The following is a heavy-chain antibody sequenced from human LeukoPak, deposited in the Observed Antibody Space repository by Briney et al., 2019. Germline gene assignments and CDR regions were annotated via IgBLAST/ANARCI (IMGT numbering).Heavy chain of an antibody. CDR1: GFSFRSYS. J-gene: IGHJ4*02. D-gene: IGHD6-13*01. Sequence: GGSLRLSCAASGFSFRSYSMDWVRQAPGKGLEWVSSITGSSSYISYADSVKGRFTISRDNSENTLYLQMNSLRAEDTAVFYCAKYPASGGYFDYWGQGTLVTVSS. V-gene: IGHV3-21*04. CDR3: AKYPASGGYFDY. CDR2: ITGSSSYI.